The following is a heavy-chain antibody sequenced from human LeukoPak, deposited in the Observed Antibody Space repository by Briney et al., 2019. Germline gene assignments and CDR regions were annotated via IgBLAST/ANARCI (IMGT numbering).Heavy chain of an antibody. J-gene: IGHJ6*03. D-gene: IGHD3-10*01. Sequence: PSETLSLTCAVSGGSISRSNWWSWVRPPPGKGLEWIGEIYHSGSTNYNPSLKSRVTISVDTSKNQFSLKLSSVTAADTAVYYCARVQLWFGTYYMDVWGKGTTVTVSS. CDR2: IYHSGST. CDR3: ARVQLWFGTYYMDV. CDR1: GGSISRSNW. V-gene: IGHV4-4*02.